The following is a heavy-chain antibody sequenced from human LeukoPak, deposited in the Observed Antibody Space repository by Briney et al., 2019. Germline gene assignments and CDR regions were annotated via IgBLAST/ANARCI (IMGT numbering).Heavy chain of an antibody. CDR1: GGTFSSYA. V-gene: IGHV1-69*05. Sequence: GASVKVSCKASGGTFSSYAISWVRQAPGQGLEWMGGIIPIFGTANYAQKFQGRVTITTDESTSTAYMELSSLRSEDTAVYYCARGRNWNYAQRPFDIWGQGTMVTVSS. CDR3: ARGRNWNYAQRPFDI. CDR2: IIPIFGTA. D-gene: IGHD1-7*01. J-gene: IGHJ3*02.